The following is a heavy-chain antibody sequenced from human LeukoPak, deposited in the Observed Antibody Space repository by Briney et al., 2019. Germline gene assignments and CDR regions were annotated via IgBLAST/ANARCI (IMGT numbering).Heavy chain of an antibody. CDR3: ARDRGLDGMDV. V-gene: IGHV3-48*03. CDR1: RFTLSSYE. J-gene: IGHJ6*02. D-gene: IGHD3-22*01. Sequence: GGSLRLSCAASRFTLSSYEMNWVRQAPGKGLEWVSYIRDSGSPIYYADSVRGRFTISRDNAKNSMYLQMNSLRAENTAGYYCARDRGLDGMDVWGQGTTVSVSS. CDR2: IRDSGSPI.